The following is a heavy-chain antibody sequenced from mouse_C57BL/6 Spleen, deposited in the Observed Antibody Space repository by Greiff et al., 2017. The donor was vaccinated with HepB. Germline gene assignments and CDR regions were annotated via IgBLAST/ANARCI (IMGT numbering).Heavy chain of an antibody. Sequence: QVQLQQPGAELVMPGASVKLSCKASGYTFTSYWMHWVKQRPGQGLEWIGEIDPSDSYTNYNQKFKGKSTLTVDKSSSTAYMQLSSLTSEDSAVYYCARSFYRGYFDVWGTGTTVTVSS. CDR1: GYTFTSYW. J-gene: IGHJ1*03. CDR2: IDPSDSYT. D-gene: IGHD2-14*01. V-gene: IGHV1-69*01. CDR3: ARSFYRGYFDV.